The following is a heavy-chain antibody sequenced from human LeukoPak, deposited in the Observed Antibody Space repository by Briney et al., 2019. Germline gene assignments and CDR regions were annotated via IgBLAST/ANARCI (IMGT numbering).Heavy chain of an antibody. J-gene: IGHJ4*02. CDR2: ISGSGGST. V-gene: IGHV3-23*01. Sequence: GGSLRLSCAASGFTFDDYAMHWVRQAPGKGLAWVSAISGSGGSTYYADSVKGRFTISRDNSKNTLYLQMNSLRAEDTAVYYCAKPIRGNPGFFDYWGQGTLVTVSS. D-gene: IGHD3-10*01. CDR1: GFTFDDYA. CDR3: AKPIRGNPGFFDY.